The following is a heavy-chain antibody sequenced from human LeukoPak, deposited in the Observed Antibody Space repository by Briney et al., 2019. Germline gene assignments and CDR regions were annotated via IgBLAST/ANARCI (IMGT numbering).Heavy chain of an antibody. CDR1: GYTSTSYG. V-gene: IGHV1-18*01. CDR2: ISAYNGNT. Sequence: GASVKVSCKASGYTSTSYGISWVRQAPGQGLEWMGWISAYNGNTNYAQKLQGRVTMTTDTSTSTAYMELRSLRSDDTAVYYCARDGNRYYDILTGYPNYFDYWGQGTLVTVSS. J-gene: IGHJ4*02. CDR3: ARDGNRYYDILTGYPNYFDY. D-gene: IGHD3-9*01.